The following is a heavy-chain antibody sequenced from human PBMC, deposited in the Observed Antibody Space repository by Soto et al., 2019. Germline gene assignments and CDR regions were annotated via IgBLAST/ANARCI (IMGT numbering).Heavy chain of an antibody. CDR2: INPNSGGT. Sequence: DSVKVSCKASGYTFTCYYMHWVRQAPGQGLEWMGWINPNSGGTNYAQKFQGWVTMTRDTSISTAYMELSRLRSDDTAVYYCARSPGYYYYGMDVWGQGTTVTVS. CDR3: ARSPGYYYYGMDV. CDR1: GYTFTCYY. V-gene: IGHV1-2*04. J-gene: IGHJ6*02.